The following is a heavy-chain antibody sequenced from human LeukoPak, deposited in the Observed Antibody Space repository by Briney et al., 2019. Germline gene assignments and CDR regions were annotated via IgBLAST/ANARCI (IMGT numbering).Heavy chain of an antibody. D-gene: IGHD1-26*01. CDR1: GGSISSSNW. J-gene: IGHJ4*02. CDR2: IYYSGST. CDR3: ARRRRVGALYYFDY. Sequence: SETLSLTCAVSGGSISSSNWWSWVRQPPGKGLEWIGEIYYSGSTNYNPSLKSRVTISVDTSKNQFSLKLSSVTAADTAVYYCARRRRVGALYYFDYWGQGTLVTVSS. V-gene: IGHV4-4*02.